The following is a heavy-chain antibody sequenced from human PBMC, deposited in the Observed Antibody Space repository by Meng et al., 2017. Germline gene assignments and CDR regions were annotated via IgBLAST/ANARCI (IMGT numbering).Heavy chain of an antibody. D-gene: IGHD1-26*01. CDR3: ARDSGVGGSYNWFDP. CDR2: IYHSGST. Sequence: QVQLQESGPGLVKPSQTLSLTCTVSGGSISSGNYYWSWIRQPPGKGLEWIGYIYHSGSTYYNPSLKSRVTISVDTSKNQFSPKLNYVTAADTAVYYCARDSGVGGSYNWFDPWGQGTLVTVSS. V-gene: IGHV4-30-4*01. CDR1: GGSISSGNYY. J-gene: IGHJ5*02.